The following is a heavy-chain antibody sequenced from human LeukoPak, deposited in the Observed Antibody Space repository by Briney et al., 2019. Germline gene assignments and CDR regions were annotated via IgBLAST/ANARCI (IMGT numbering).Heavy chain of an antibody. D-gene: IGHD1-1*01. J-gene: IGHJ6*02. CDR3: AKQLAGTLYYYYYGMDV. CDR1: GFTFDDYA. Sequence: GGSLRLSCAASGFTFDDYAMPWVRQAPGKCLEWVSGISWNSGSIGYADSVKGRFTISRDNAKNSLYLQMNSLRAEDTALYYCAKQLAGTLYYYYYGMDVWGQGTTVTVSS. CDR2: ISWNSGSI. V-gene: IGHV3-9*01.